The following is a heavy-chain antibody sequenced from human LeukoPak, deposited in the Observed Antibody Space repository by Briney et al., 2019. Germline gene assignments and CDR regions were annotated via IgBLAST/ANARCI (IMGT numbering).Heavy chain of an antibody. V-gene: IGHV3-48*01. J-gene: IGHJ4*02. D-gene: IGHD6-19*01. CDR3: ARVSGWVY. Sequence: PGGSLRLSCAASGFTFSSYSMNWVRQAPGKGLEWVSYISSSSSTIYYADSVKGRFTISRDNAKNTLYLQMNSLRAEDTAVYYCARVSGWVYSGQGTLVTVSS. CDR1: GFTFSSYS. CDR2: ISSSSSTI.